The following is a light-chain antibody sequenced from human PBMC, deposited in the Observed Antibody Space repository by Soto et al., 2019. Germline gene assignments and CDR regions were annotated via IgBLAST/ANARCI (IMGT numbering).Light chain of an antibody. CDR2: DAS. Sequence: DIQMTQSPSPLSASIGDRVTITCRASQSIDNCLAWYQQKPGKAPHLLIYDASRLETGVPSRFSGSGSGTEFTLTISSMQADDFATYFCQHCNGYPYTFGPGTKLEIK. J-gene: IGKJ2*01. CDR3: QHCNGYPYT. V-gene: IGKV1-5*01. CDR1: QSIDNC.